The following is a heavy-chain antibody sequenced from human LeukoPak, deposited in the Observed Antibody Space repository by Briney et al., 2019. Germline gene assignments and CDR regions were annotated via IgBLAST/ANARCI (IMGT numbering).Heavy chain of an antibody. CDR3: ARVLRSYCGGDCYSGYYYYMDV. J-gene: IGHJ6*03. CDR1: GGTFSSYS. CDR2: ITPVLDTT. D-gene: IGHD2-21*02. Sequence: ASVKVSCKASGGTFSSYSISWVRQAPGQGLEWMGGITPVLDTTNYAQKFQGRVTITTDESTSTAYMELSSLRSEDTAVYYCARVLRSYCGGDCYSGYYYYMDVWGKGTTVTVSS. V-gene: IGHV1-69*16.